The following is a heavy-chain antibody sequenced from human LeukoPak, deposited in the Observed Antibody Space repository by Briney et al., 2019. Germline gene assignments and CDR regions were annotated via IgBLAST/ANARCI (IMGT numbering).Heavy chain of an antibody. J-gene: IGHJ3*02. CDR1: GGSISSGGYY. D-gene: IGHD2-2*02. Sequence: SQTLSLTCTGSGGSISSGGYYWSWIRQPPGKGLEWIGYIYHSGSTNYNPSLKSRVTVSVDTSKNQFSLKLSSVTAADTAVYYCARDLGYCSSTSCYRAGSGDAFDIWGQGTMVTVSS. CDR2: IYHSGST. V-gene: IGHV4-30-2*01. CDR3: ARDLGYCSSTSCYRAGSGDAFDI.